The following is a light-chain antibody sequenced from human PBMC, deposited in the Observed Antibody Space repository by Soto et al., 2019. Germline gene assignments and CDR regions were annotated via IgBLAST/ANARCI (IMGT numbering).Light chain of an antibody. Sequence: EIVMTQSPATLSVSPGERATLSCRASQSVSSNLAWYQQKPGQAPRLLIYGASTSTTGIPSRFSGSGSGSEFTITISSLQSEDFAVYYSQQYNNWAPITFGQGTKLEIK. J-gene: IGKJ2*01. CDR3: QQYNNWAPIT. CDR2: GAS. V-gene: IGKV3-15*01. CDR1: QSVSSN.